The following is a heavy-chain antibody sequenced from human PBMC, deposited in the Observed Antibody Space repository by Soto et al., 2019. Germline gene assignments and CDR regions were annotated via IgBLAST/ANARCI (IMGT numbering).Heavy chain of an antibody. CDR3: ARSSELRFLEWLPHDAFDI. CDR1: GYTFTSYG. V-gene: IGHV1-18*01. D-gene: IGHD3-3*01. Sequence: QVQLVQSGAEVKKPGASVKVSCKASGYTFTSYGISWVRQAPGQGLEWMGWISAYNGNTNYAQKLQGRVTMTTDTSTSTAYMELRSLRSDDTAVYYCARSSELRFLEWLPHDAFDIWGQGTMVTVSS. J-gene: IGHJ3*02. CDR2: ISAYNGNT.